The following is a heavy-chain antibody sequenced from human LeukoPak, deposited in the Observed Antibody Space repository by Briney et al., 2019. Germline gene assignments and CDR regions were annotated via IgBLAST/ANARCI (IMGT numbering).Heavy chain of an antibody. Sequence: ASVKVSCKASGFTFTSYGISWVRQAPGQGLEWMGWISAYNGNTHYAQKVQGRVTMTTDTSTSTAYMELRSLRSDDTTVYYSATMAVVVVASSTPSTAPGLLHWFDPCGQGTLVTVSS. V-gene: IGHV1-18*01. CDR2: ISAYNGNT. CDR3: ATMAVVVVASSTPSTAPGLLHWFDP. CDR1: GFTFTSYG. J-gene: IGHJ5*02. D-gene: IGHD2-15*01.